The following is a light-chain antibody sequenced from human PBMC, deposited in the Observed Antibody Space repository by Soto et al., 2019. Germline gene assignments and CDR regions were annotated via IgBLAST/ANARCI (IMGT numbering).Light chain of an antibody. J-gene: IGKJ3*01. CDR3: PQYGASPFT. CDR2: VAS. V-gene: IGKV3-20*01. CDR1: RDVYINA. Sequence: VVLTQSPATLSLSPGEPATLSCRASRDVYINALAWYQQKPGRTPTLLIYVASTRATGIPDRFSATGSGTEFSLAISSVEPEDFAVYYCPQYGASPFTFGPGTRVEI.